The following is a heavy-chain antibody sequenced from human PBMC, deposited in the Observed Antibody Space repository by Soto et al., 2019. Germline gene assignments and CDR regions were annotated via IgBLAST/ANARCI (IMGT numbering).Heavy chain of an antibody. CDR1: GFTFSGYS. Sequence: PGGALRLSCESSGFTFSGYSMNWVRQAPGKGLEWVSSISSSSSYIYYADSVKGRFTISRDNAKNSLYLQMNSLRAEDTAVYYCARESGYDSPVFDYWGQGTLVTVAS. D-gene: IGHD5-12*01. CDR3: ARESGYDSPVFDY. V-gene: IGHV3-21*01. CDR2: ISSSSSYI. J-gene: IGHJ4*02.